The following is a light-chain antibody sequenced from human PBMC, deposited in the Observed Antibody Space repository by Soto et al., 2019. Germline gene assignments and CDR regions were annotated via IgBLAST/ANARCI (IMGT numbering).Light chain of an antibody. Sequence: EVVMTQSPATLSVSPGDRVTLSCRASQSVSGNLAWYQQKPGQTPRLLIYLTSTRATGIPARFSGSGSGTEFTLTISSLQSEDFAVYYCQQFGSSPWTFGQGTKVDIK. V-gene: IGKV3-15*01. CDR2: LTS. CDR3: QQFGSSPWT. J-gene: IGKJ1*01. CDR1: QSVSGN.